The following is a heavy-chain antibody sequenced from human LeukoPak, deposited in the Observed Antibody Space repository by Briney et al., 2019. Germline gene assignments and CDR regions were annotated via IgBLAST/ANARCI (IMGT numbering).Heavy chain of an antibody. CDR2: IYYSGST. D-gene: IGHD3-22*01. J-gene: IGHJ5*02. CDR1: GGSISSSSYY. V-gene: IGHV4-39*01. Sequence: PSETLSLTCTVSGGSISSSSYYWGWIRQPPGKGLEWIGSIYYSGSTYYNPSLKSRVTISVDTSKNQFSLKLSSVTAADTAVYYCARSWQRSGYLNWFGPWGQGTLVTVSS. CDR3: ARSWQRSGYLNWFGP.